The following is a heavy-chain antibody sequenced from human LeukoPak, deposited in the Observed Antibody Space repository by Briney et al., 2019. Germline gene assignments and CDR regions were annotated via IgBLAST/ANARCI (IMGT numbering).Heavy chain of an antibody. D-gene: IGHD2-21*02. CDR1: GFTFGSYG. CDR3: ARDYCGGDCYVDY. CDR2: IWFDGSNE. Sequence: GKSLRLSCAASGFTFGSYGMHWVRQAPGKGLELVANIWFDGSNEYYADSVKGRFTISRDNSKKTLYLQMNSLRAEDTAVYYCARDYCGGDCYVDYWGQGTLVTVSS. J-gene: IGHJ4*02. V-gene: IGHV3-33*01.